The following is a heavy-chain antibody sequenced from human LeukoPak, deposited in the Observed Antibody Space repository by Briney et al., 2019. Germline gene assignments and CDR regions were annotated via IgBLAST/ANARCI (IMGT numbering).Heavy chain of an antibody. CDR2: ISRSGSTI. Sequence: PGGSLRLSCAASGFSFSNYKMNWVRQAPGEGLEWVSYISRSGSTIYYADSVKGRFTISRDNAKNSLYLQMNTLRAEDAAVYYCARHLYSNTWHAFDYWGQGTLVTVSS. CDR3: ARHLYSNTWHAFDY. J-gene: IGHJ4*02. V-gene: IGHV3-48*03. D-gene: IGHD6-13*01. CDR1: GFSFSNYK.